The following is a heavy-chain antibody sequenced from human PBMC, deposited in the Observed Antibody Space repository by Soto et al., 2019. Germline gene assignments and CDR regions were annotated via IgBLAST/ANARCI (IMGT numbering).Heavy chain of an antibody. D-gene: IGHD3-22*01. V-gene: IGHV3-23*01. CDR2: IRASGDRT. CDR1: GFTFRTYA. J-gene: IGHJ4*02. Sequence: PGGSLRLSCAASGFTFRTYAMSWVRQAPGKGLEWVSAIRASGDRTYFADSVKGRFTISRDNTKNTLYLQMNSLRAEDTALYYCAKDQSTSSFDSSGSLDYWGQGTLVTVSS. CDR3: AKDQSTSSFDSSGSLDY.